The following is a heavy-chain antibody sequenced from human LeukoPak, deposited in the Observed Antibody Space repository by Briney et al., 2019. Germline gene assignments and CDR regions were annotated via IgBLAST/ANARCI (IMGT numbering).Heavy chain of an antibody. D-gene: IGHD2/OR15-2a*01. V-gene: IGHV1-2*02. CDR1: GFPYTDLY. CDR3: VREGEGPLSKDFDY. Sequence: ASVKVSCKSSGFPYTDLYIHWVRQGPRQGLEWMGYIGPHSTFTSAPQEFQGRVTRTRDASMNTAYMELTRLTSDDTAVYYCVREGEGPLSKDFDYWGQGTLVTVSS. CDR2: IGPHSTFT. J-gene: IGHJ4*02.